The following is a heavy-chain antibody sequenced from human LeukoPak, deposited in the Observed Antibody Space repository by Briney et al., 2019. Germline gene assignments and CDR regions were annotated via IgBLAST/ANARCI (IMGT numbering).Heavy chain of an antibody. CDR2: IYPGDSDT. J-gene: IGHJ6*03. CDR1: GYSFTSYW. CDR3: ASRHGDPPGGYYYMDV. Sequence: GESLKISCKGSGYSFTSYWIGWVRQMPGKGLESMGIIYPGDSDTRYSPSFQGQVTISADKSISTAYLQWSSLKASDTAMYYCASRHGDPPGGYYYMDVWGRWTTVTVSS. D-gene: IGHD4-17*01. V-gene: IGHV5-51*01.